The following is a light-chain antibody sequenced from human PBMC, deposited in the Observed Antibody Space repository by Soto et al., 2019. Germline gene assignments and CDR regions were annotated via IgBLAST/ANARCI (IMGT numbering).Light chain of an antibody. Sequence: DIQKTQPPVSLTASVGDRVTITCRASETIRTFLNWYQQKPGKAPKVLIFAASSLQSGVPSRFSASGSGTDFTLTISSLQPEDFATYYCLQDHNYPLTFGQGTKVDIK. CDR3: LQDHNYPLT. CDR2: AAS. J-gene: IGKJ1*01. CDR1: ETIRTF. V-gene: IGKV1-39*01.